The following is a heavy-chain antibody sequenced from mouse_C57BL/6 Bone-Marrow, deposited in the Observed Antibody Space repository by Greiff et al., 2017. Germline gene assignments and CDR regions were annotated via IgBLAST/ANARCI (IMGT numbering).Heavy chain of an antibody. J-gene: IGHJ3*01. Sequence: VQVVESGAELVKPGASVKLSCKASGYTFTEYTIHWVKQRSGQGLEWIGWFYPGSGSIKYNEKFKDKATLTADKSSSTGYMELSRLTSEDSAVYFCARAEGELLFAYWGQGTLVTVSA. V-gene: IGHV1-62-2*01. CDR3: ARAEGELLFAY. CDR1: GYTFTEYT. CDR2: FYPGSGSI.